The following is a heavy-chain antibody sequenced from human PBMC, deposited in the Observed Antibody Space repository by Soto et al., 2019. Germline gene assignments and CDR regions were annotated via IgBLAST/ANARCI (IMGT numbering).Heavy chain of an antibody. CDR3: AKGGRQWLVTSDFNY. Sequence: VQLVESGGGVVQPGRSLRLSCAASGFTFSDYVMHWVRQAPGKGLEWVAVVSHDGRNTHYADSVKGRFTISRDSSKNTVSLEMTSLRAEDTAVCYCAKGGRQWLVTSDFNYWGQGALVTVSS. V-gene: IGHV3-30*18. D-gene: IGHD6-19*01. CDR2: VSHDGRNT. J-gene: IGHJ4*02. CDR1: GFTFSDYV.